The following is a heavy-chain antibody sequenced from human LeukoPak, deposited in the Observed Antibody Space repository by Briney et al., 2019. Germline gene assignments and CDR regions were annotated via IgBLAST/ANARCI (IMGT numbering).Heavy chain of an antibody. V-gene: IGHV6-1*01. CDR1: GYSVSSNSAA. CDR2: TYYGSKWYN. Sequence: SQTLSLTCAISGYSVSSNSAAWNWIRQSPSRGLEWLGRTYYGSKWYNDYALSVKSRITINPDTSKNQFSLQLKSVTPEDTAVYYCARVGNSDDGYNWFDPWGQGTLVTVSS. J-gene: IGHJ5*02. D-gene: IGHD1-1*01. CDR3: ARVGNSDDGYNWFDP.